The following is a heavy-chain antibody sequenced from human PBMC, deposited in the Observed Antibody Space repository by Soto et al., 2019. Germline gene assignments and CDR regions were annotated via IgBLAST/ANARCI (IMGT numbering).Heavy chain of an antibody. CDR2: ISYDGSSK. CDR1: GFTFGAYA. J-gene: IGHJ6*02. V-gene: IGHV3-30-3*01. Sequence: GGSLRLSCAGSGFTFGAYAMHWVRHAPVKGLEWVAVISYDGSSKNYADSVKGRFTISRDNSKNTLFLQVSSLRDEDTALYYCARGAVTTNYYYYGMDVWGRGTTVTVSS. D-gene: IGHD4-17*01. CDR3: ARGAVTTNYYYYGMDV.